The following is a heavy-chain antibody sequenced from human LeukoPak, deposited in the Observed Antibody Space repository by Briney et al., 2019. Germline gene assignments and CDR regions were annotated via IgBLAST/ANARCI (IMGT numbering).Heavy chain of an antibody. D-gene: IGHD1-26*01. V-gene: IGHV1-69*05. CDR1: GGTFSSYA. CDR3: ARAGVGATINPYNWLDP. J-gene: IGHJ5*02. CDR2: IIPIFGTA. Sequence: ASVKVSCKASGGTFSSYAISWVRQAPGQGLEWMGGIIPIFGTANYAQKFQGRVTITTDESTSTAYMELSSLRSGDTAVYYCARAGVGATINPYNWLDPWGQGTLVTVSS.